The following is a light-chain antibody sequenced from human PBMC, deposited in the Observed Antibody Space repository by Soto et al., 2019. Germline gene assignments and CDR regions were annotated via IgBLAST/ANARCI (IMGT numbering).Light chain of an antibody. J-gene: IGKJ2*01. CDR3: QQYGRSPFT. Sequence: EIVLTQFPGTLSLSPGERATLSCRASQSVTSSSLAWYQQKVGRAPRVLIYGASNRATGIPDRFSGSGSGTDFTLTITRLEPEDFAVYYCQQYGRSPFTFGQGTKLQIK. CDR2: GAS. V-gene: IGKV3-20*01. CDR1: QSVTSSS.